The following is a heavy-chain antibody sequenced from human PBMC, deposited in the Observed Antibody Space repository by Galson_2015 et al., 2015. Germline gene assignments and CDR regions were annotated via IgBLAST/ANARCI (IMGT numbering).Heavy chain of an antibody. Sequence: SLRLSCAASGFTFSSYAMHWVRQAPGKGLEWVAVISYDGSNKYYADSVKGRFTISRDNSKNTLYLQMNSLRAEDTAVYYCARDRGLWFSAIDYWGQGTLVTVSS. V-gene: IGHV3-30*01. CDR2: ISYDGSNK. J-gene: IGHJ4*02. D-gene: IGHD3-10*01. CDR1: GFTFSSYA. CDR3: ARDRGLWFSAIDY.